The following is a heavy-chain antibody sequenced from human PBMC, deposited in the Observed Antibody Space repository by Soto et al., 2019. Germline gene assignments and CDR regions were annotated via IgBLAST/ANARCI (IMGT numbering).Heavy chain of an antibody. CDR3: ARDTNGLHY. D-gene: IGHD2-8*01. V-gene: IGHV3-74*01. Sequence: GGSRRLSCAASGLIFRNYKMHWVRQAPGKGLVWVSRINTDGSITDYADSVKGRFTVSRDNAKNTMYLQMNSLTADDTAVYYCARDTNGLHYWGQGTLVTVSS. CDR1: GLIFRNYK. J-gene: IGHJ4*02. CDR2: INTDGSIT.